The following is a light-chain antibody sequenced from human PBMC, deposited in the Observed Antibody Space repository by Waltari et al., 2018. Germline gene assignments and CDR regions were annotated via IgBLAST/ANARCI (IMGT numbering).Light chain of an antibody. J-gene: IGLJ2*01. Sequence: QSALSQPASVSGSPGQSITISCTGASSDVGGHDYVSWYQQHPGKAPKLIIRDVNNRPSVVSNRLSGSKSGNTASLTISGLQAEDEADYYCSSYSTSSSLILFGEGTKVTVL. CDR3: SSYSTSSSLIL. CDR2: DVN. CDR1: SSDVGGHDY. V-gene: IGLV2-14*03.